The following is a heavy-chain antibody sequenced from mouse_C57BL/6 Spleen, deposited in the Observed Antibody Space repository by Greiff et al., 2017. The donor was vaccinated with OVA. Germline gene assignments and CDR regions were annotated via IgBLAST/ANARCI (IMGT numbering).Heavy chain of an antibody. J-gene: IGHJ4*01. Sequence: VQLQQSGPELVKPGASVKISCKASGYTFTDYYMNWVKQSHGKSLEWIGDINPNNGGTSYNQKFKGTATLTVDKSSSTAYMELRSLTSEDSAVYYCARRYYYGLYAMDYWGQGTSVTVSS. D-gene: IGHD1-1*01. CDR1: GYTFTDYY. CDR3: ARRYYYGLYAMDY. V-gene: IGHV1-26*01. CDR2: INPNNGGT.